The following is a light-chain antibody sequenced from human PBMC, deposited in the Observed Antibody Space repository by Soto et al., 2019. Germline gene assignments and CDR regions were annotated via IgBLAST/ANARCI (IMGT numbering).Light chain of an antibody. CDR2: NTV. CDR3: AAWDHRRNAIL. Sequence: QSVLTQPPSVSAAPGQKVTISCSGSSSNIAEEYVSWYQQLPGATPTLLILNTVQPPSGVPDRFSATKSGTSATLAITGLQAGDEADYYCAAWDHRRNAILFGGGTKVTVL. V-gene: IGLV1-51*01. CDR1: SSNIAEEY. J-gene: IGLJ3*02.